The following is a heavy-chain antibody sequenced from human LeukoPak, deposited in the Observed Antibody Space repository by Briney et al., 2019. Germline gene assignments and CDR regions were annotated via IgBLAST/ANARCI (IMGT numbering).Heavy chain of an antibody. CDR1: GYTFTSYY. CDR3: ARDIKSCSGGSCSSFDY. J-gene: IGHJ4*02. V-gene: IGHV1-46*01. D-gene: IGHD2-15*01. Sequence: ASVKVSCKASGYTFTSYYMHWVRQAPGQGLEWMGIINPSGGSTSYAQEFQGRVTMTRDPSTSTVYMELSSLRSEDTAVYYCARDIKSCSGGSCSSFDYWGQGTLVTVSS. CDR2: INPSGGST.